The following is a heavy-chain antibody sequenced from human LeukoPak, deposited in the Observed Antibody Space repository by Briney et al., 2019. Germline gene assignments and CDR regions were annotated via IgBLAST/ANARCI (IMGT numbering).Heavy chain of an antibody. J-gene: IGHJ4*02. V-gene: IGHV4-34*01. CDR2: INHSGST. CDR1: GGSFSGYY. D-gene: IGHD3-22*01. CDR3: ARLIHPYYYDSSGYEYYFDY. Sequence: PSETLSLTCAVYGGSFSGYYWSWIRQPPGKGLEWIGEINHSGSTNYNPSLKSRVTISVDTSKNQFSLKLSSVTAADTAVYYCARLIHPYYYDSSGYEYYFDYWGQGTLVTVSS.